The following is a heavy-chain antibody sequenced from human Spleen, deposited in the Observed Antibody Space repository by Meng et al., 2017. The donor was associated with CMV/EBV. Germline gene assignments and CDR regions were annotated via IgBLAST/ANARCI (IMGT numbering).Heavy chain of an antibody. CDR3: AREASSNSRGFDP. Sequence: GGSLRLSCAASGFTFSSYGMHWVRQAPGKGLEWVAFIRIDGTYKYYADSVKGRFTISRDNSKNTLYLQMNSLRAEDTAVYYCAREASSNSRGFDPWGQGTLVTVSS. CDR2: IRIDGTYK. V-gene: IGHV3-30*02. J-gene: IGHJ5*02. D-gene: IGHD4-11*01. CDR1: GFTFSSYG.